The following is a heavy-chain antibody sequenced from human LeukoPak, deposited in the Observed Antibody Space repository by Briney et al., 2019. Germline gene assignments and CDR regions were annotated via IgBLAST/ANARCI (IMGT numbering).Heavy chain of an antibody. CDR1: GFTFSSYA. Sequence: GGSLRLSCAASGFTFSSYAMSWVRQAPGKGLEWVSVISNSGGSTDYADSVKGRFTISRDNSKNTLYLQMNSLRAEDTAVYYCAKEHGGSSWYEDAFDIWGQGTMVTVSS. J-gene: IGHJ3*02. CDR2: ISNSGGST. D-gene: IGHD6-13*01. V-gene: IGHV3-23*01. CDR3: AKEHGGSSWYEDAFDI.